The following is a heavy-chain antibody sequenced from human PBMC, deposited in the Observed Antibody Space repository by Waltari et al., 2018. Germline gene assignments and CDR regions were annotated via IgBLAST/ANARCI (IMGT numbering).Heavy chain of an antibody. CDR3: ARHIAAAGGGYYYYGMDV. CDR1: GGSISSSSYY. J-gene: IGHJ6*02. D-gene: IGHD6-13*01. Sequence: QLQLQESGPGLVKPSETLSLTCTVSGGSISSSSYYWGWLRQPPGKGLEWIGSIYYSGSTYYNPSLKSRVTISVDTSKNQFSLKLSSVTAADTAVYYCARHIAAAGGGYYYYGMDVWGQGTTVTVSS. CDR2: IYYSGST. V-gene: IGHV4-39*01.